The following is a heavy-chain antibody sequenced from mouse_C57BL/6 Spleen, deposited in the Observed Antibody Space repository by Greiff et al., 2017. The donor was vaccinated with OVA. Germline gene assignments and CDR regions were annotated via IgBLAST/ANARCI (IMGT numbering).Heavy chain of an antibody. CDR2: IYPGSGNT. Sequence: QVQLQQSGAELVRPGASVKLSCKASGYTFTDYYINWVKQRPGQGLEWIARIYPGSGNTYYNEKFKGKTTLTAEKSSSTAYMQLSSLTSADSAVYCCARGYSNYVDYWGQGTTLTVSS. CDR1: GYTFTDYY. J-gene: IGHJ2*01. V-gene: IGHV1-76*01. D-gene: IGHD2-5*01. CDR3: ARGYSNYVDY.